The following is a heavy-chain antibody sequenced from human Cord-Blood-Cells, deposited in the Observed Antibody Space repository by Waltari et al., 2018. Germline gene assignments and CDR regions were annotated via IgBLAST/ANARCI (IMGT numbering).Heavy chain of an antibody. CDR1: GYTFTGHS. V-gene: IGHV1-2*02. J-gene: IGHJ4*02. CDR2: INPNSGGT. CDR3: ARDPTYYDFWSGYYFDY. Sequence: QVQLVQSGAEVKKPGASVKVSCKASGYTFTGHSMHWVRQAPGQGLEWMGWINPNSGGTNYAQKFQGRVTMTRDTSISTAYMELSRLRSDDTAVYYCARDPTYYDFWSGYYFDYWGQGTLVTVSS. D-gene: IGHD3-3*01.